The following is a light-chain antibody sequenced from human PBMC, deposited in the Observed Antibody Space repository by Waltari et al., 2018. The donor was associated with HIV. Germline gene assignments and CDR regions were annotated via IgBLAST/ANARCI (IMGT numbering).Light chain of an antibody. CDR3: ATWDSSLNALL. CDR1: TSNIGYTF. J-gene: IGLJ2*01. V-gene: IGLV1-51*01. Sequence: SVLTQPPSVSATPGQRVTISCSGRTSNIGYTFVSLYHLIPLTAPKLLIYDDTERPSGIPDRFSGSRSGTSATLGITGLQTGDEADYYCATWDSSLNALLFGGGTKLTAL. CDR2: DDT.